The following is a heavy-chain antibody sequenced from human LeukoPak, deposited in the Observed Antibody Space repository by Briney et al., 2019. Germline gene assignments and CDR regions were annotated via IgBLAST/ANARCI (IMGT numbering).Heavy chain of an antibody. D-gene: IGHD3-10*01. J-gene: IGHJ4*02. V-gene: IGHV3-23*01. Sequence: GGSLRLSCAASGFTFSSYAMNWVRQAPGKGLEWVSGISGSGGSTYYADSVKGRFTISRDNSKNTLYLQMNSLRAEDTAVYYCAKDRRAGSYDYWGQGTLVTVSS. CDR2: ISGSGGST. CDR1: GFTFSSYA. CDR3: AKDRRAGSYDY.